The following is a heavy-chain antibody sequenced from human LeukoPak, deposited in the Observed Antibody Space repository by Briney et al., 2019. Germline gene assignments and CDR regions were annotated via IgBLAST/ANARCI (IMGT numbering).Heavy chain of an antibody. Sequence: GGSLRLSCVASGFPFSKNAMHWVRQGPGKGLEWVAYIAHHGNDKYYADSVKGRFTISRDNSKRTLFLQLNSLRLDDTAVYYCAKDGAWSCTDWGQGALVTVSS. CDR2: IAHHGNDK. CDR3: AKDGAWSCTD. CDR1: GFPFSKNA. V-gene: IGHV3-30*02. J-gene: IGHJ4*02. D-gene: IGHD2-21*02.